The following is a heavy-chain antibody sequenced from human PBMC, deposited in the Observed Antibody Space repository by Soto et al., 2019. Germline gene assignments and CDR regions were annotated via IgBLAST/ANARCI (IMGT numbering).Heavy chain of an antibody. CDR2: IYYSGST. CDR3: ARGGYCSGGSCSIGY. Sequence: QVQLQESGPGLVKHSQTLSLTCTVSGGSISSGDYYWSWIRQPPGKGLEWIGYIYYSGSTYYNPSLKSRVTISVDTSKNQFSLKLSSVTAADTAVYYCARGGYCSGGSCSIGYWGQGTLVTVSS. J-gene: IGHJ4*02. CDR1: GGSISSGDYY. D-gene: IGHD2-15*01. V-gene: IGHV4-30-4*01.